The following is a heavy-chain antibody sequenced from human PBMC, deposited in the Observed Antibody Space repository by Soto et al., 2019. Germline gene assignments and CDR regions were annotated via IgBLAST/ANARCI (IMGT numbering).Heavy chain of an antibody. Sequence: SETLSLTCTVSGGSISSGGYYWSWIRQHPGKGLEWIGYIYYSGSTYYNPSLKSRVTISVDTSKNQFSLKLSSVTAADTAVYYCARDLDYGGNPGDFDLWGRGTLVTVSS. V-gene: IGHV4-31*03. CDR2: IYYSGST. J-gene: IGHJ2*01. D-gene: IGHD4-17*01. CDR1: GGSISSGGYY. CDR3: ARDLDYGGNPGDFDL.